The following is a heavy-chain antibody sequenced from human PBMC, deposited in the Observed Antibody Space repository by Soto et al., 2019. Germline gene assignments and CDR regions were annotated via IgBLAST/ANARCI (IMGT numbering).Heavy chain of an antibody. D-gene: IGHD6-19*01. CDR2: ISSSSSYI. V-gene: IGHV3-21*01. J-gene: IGHJ4*02. CDR1: GFTFSSYS. CDR3: ARGSLVGSGWSRLPPLG. Sequence: PGGSLRLSCAASGFTFSSYSMNWVRQAPGKGLEWVSSISSSSSYIYYADSVKGRFTISRDNAKNSLYLQMNSLRAEDTAVYYCARGSLVGSGWSRLPPLGWGQGTLVTVSS.